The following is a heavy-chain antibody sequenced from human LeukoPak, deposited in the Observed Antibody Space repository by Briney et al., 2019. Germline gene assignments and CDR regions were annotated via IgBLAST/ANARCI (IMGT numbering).Heavy chain of an antibody. Sequence: PGGSLRLSCAASGFTFSSYAMHWVRQAPGKGLEWVAVISYDGSNKYYADSVKGRFTISRDNSKNTLYLQMNSLRAEDTAVYYCARDSYYDSSSSAVDAFDIWGQGTMVTVSS. J-gene: IGHJ3*02. CDR3: ARDSYYDSSSSAVDAFDI. V-gene: IGHV3-30-3*01. D-gene: IGHD3-22*01. CDR2: ISYDGSNK. CDR1: GFTFSSYA.